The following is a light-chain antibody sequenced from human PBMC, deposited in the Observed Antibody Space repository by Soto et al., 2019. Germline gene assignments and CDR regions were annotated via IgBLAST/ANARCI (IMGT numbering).Light chain of an antibody. CDR2: DVG. Sequence: QSALTQPRSVSGSPGQSVTISCTGTSSDVGGYNYVSWYQQHSGKAPKLMIYDVGKRPSGVPDRFSGSKSGNTASLTISGLQAEDEADYYCCSYAGSYTYVFATGTKLTVL. J-gene: IGLJ1*01. V-gene: IGLV2-11*01. CDR3: CSYAGSYTYV. CDR1: SSDVGGYNY.